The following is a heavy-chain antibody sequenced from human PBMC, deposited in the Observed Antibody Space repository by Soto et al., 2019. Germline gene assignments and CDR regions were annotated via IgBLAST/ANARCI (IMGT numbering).Heavy chain of an antibody. D-gene: IGHD3-10*01. V-gene: IGHV4-38-2*01. J-gene: IGHJ6*02. Sequence: SETLSLTCAVSGYSISSGYYWGWLRQPPGKGLEWIGETNHSGSTNYNPSLKSRVTISVDTSKNQFSLKLSSVTAADTAVYYCARGRMLLWFGENYGMDVWGQGTTVTVSS. CDR2: TNHSGST. CDR1: GYSISSGYY. CDR3: ARGRMLLWFGENYGMDV.